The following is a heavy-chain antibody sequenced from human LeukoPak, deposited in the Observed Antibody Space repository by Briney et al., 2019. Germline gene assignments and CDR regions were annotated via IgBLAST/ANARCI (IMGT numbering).Heavy chain of an antibody. CDR1: GFTFSTYA. CDR2: VGGSGGST. Sequence: GGSLRLSCVASGFTFSTYAVSWVRQAPGKGLEWVSAVGGSGGSTYYADSVKGRFTISRDNSENTLYLQMNSLRAEDTAVYYCAKHYDGNLSGAFDIWGQGTLVTVSS. J-gene: IGHJ3*02. CDR3: AKHYDGNLSGAFDI. V-gene: IGHV3-23*01. D-gene: IGHD4-23*01.